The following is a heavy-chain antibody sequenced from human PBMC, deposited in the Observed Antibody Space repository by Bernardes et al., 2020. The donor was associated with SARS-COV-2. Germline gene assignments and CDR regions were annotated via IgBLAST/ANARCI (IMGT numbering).Heavy chain of an antibody. J-gene: IGHJ6*02. CDR1: GFTFSNFD. D-gene: IGHD4-17*01. Sequence: VWSLILSCAASGFTFSNFDMHWVRQPTGKGLEWVSTIGTAGDTYYAGSVKGRFTTSRENARNSLHLDMNSLGAGDTGVYFCTRATTDYYYSAMDVWGQGTTVTVSS. CDR3: TRATTDYYYSAMDV. V-gene: IGHV3-13*01. CDR2: IGTAGDT.